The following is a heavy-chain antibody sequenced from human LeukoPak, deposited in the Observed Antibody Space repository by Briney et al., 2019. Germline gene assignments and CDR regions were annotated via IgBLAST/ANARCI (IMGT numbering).Heavy chain of an antibody. CDR2: INHSGST. V-gene: IGHV4-34*01. D-gene: IGHD6-13*01. CDR3: ARGSSGAPGYSSSWYYFDY. J-gene: IGHJ4*02. CDR1: GESFSGYY. Sequence: SETLSLTCAVYGESFSGYYWSWIRQPPGKGLEWIGEINHSGSTNYNPSLKSRVTISVDTSKNQFSLKLSSVTSADTAVYYCARGSSGAPGYSSSWYYFDYWGQGTLVTVSS.